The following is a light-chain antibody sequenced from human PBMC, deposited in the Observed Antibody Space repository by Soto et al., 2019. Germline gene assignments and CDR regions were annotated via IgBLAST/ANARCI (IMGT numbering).Light chain of an antibody. CDR3: CSYTSSATRL. CDR1: SSDVGGYNY. Sequence: QSVLTQPASVSGSPGQSIIISCTGTSSDVGGYNYVSWYQQHPGKAPKVVIYEVSNRPSGISHRFSGSKSGNTASLTISGLQAEDEADYYCCSYTSSATRLFGGGTKVTVL. J-gene: IGLJ2*01. V-gene: IGLV2-14*01. CDR2: EVS.